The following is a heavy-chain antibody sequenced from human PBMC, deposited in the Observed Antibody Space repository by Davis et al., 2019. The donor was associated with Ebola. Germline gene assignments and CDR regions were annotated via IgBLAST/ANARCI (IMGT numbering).Heavy chain of an antibody. V-gene: IGHV4-39*01. J-gene: IGHJ4*02. CDR1: GGSISSVSDY. Sequence: PSETLSLTCTVSGGSISSVSDYWAWIRQSPGKGLEWIGSIYYSGSAYYNPSLKSRVTISVDTSQNQFSLRLTSVTAADTSVYYCARRSVIILGGFDYWGQGTQITVSS. D-gene: IGHD3-16*01. CDR3: ARRSVIILGGFDY. CDR2: IYYSGSA.